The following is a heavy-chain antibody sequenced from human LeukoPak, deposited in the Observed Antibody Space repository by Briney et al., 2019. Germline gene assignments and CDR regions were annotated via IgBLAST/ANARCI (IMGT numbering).Heavy chain of an antibody. CDR3: ARMDDCGSTDCSAFDY. CDR1: GGSISGYY. D-gene: IGHD2-2*01. J-gene: IGHJ4*02. Sequence: SETLSLTCTVSGGSISGYYWSWIRQPAGKGLEWLGRIYTSGSTNYNPSLKSRVTMSVDTSKNQLSLKLSSVTAADTAVYYCARMDDCGSTDCSAFDYWGQGTLVPVSS. V-gene: IGHV4-4*07. CDR2: IYTSGST.